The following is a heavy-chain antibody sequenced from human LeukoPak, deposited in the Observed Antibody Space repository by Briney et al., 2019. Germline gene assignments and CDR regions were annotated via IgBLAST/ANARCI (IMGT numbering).Heavy chain of an antibody. J-gene: IGHJ6*02. Sequence: ASVKVSCTASGGTFSSYAISWVRQAPGQGLEWMGGIIPIFGTANYAQKFQGRVTITADESTSTAYMELSSLRSEDTAVYYCATGGNSDYYYYGMDVWGQGTTVTVSS. D-gene: IGHD4-23*01. CDR2: IIPIFGTA. CDR3: ATGGNSDYYYYGMDV. V-gene: IGHV1-69*13. CDR1: GGTFSSYA.